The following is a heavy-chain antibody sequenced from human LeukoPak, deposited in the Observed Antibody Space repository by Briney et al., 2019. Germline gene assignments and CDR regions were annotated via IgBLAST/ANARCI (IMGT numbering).Heavy chain of an antibody. J-gene: IGHJ6*03. V-gene: IGHV4-59*01. CDR2: IYYSGTT. Sequence: SETLSLTCSVSGASISSYFWSWIRQPPGKRLEWIVYIYYSGTTNYNPSLKSRIAISLDTSKKQFSLRMRSVTAADTAVYYCARSTSGYYSKHYYFYMDVWGKGTTVTVSS. CDR1: GASISSYF. CDR3: ARSTSGYYSKHYYFYMDV. D-gene: IGHD3-22*01.